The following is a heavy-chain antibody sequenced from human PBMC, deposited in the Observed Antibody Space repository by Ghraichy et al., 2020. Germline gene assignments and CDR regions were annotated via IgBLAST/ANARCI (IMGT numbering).Heavy chain of an antibody. Sequence: GGSLRLSCAASGFTFTNYAMNWVRQAPGKGLEWVSYISTSGTEHYADSVKGRFTISRDNDLQMNSLRDEDTAMYYCARMDYGSADDFWGQGTLVTVSS. D-gene: IGHD3-10*01. CDR2: ISTSGTE. V-gene: IGHV3-48*02. J-gene: IGHJ4*02. CDR3: ARMDYGSADDF. CDR1: GFTFTNYA.